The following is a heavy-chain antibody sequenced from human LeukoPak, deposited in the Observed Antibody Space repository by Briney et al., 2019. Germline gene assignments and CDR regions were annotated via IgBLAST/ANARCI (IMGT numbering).Heavy chain of an antibody. CDR2: IYTNGGA. J-gene: IGHJ4*02. CDR1: GGSVTSGNYY. CDR3: AREPPGY. V-gene: IGHV4-61*02. Sequence: SETLSLTCTVSGGSVTSGNYYWNWIRQPAGKGLERIGRIYTNGGASYNPSLKSRVTISIDASKNQFSLKLSSVTAADTAVYYCAREPPGYWGQGILVTVSS.